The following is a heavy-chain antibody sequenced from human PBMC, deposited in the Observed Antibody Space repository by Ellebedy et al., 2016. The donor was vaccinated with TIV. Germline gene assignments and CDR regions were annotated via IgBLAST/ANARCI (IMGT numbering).Heavy chain of an antibody. V-gene: IGHV4-39*01. CDR3: ARQGITIFEGTYYYYGMDV. Sequence: SETLSLTCTVSGGSISSSSYYWGWIRQPPGKGLEWIGSIYYSGSTYYNTSLKSRVTISVDTSKNQFSLKLSSVTAADTAVYYCARQGITIFEGTYYYYGMDVWGQGTTVTVSS. CDR2: IYYSGST. J-gene: IGHJ6*02. CDR1: GGSISSSSYY. D-gene: IGHD3-9*01.